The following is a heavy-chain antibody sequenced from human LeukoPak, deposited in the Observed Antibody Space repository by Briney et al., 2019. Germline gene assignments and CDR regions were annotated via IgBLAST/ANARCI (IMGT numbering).Heavy chain of an antibody. CDR3: ARHSVEWELRCGFGY. V-gene: IGHV4-34*01. CDR2: INHSGST. Sequence: SETLSLTCAVYGGSFSGYYWSWIRQPPGKGLEWIGEINHSGSTNYNPSLKSRVTISVDTSKNQFSLKLSSVTAADTAVYYCARHSVEWELRCGFGYWGQGTLVTVSS. D-gene: IGHD1-26*01. CDR1: GGSFSGYY. J-gene: IGHJ4*02.